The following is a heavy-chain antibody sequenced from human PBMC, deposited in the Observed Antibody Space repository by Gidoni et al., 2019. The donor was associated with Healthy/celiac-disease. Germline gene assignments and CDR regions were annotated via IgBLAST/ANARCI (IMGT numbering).Heavy chain of an antibody. J-gene: IGHJ4*02. CDR3: ARGRDYGEPDY. Sequence: QVQLQQWGAGLLKPSATLSLTCAVYGGSFSGYYWSWIRQPPGKGLEWIGEINHSGSTNYNPSLKSRVTISVDTSKNQFSLKLSSVTAADTAVYYCARGRDYGEPDYWGQGTLVTVSS. D-gene: IGHD4-17*01. CDR2: INHSGST. V-gene: IGHV4-34*01. CDR1: GGSFSGYY.